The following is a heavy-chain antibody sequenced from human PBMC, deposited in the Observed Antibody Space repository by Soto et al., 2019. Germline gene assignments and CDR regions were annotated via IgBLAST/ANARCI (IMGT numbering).Heavy chain of an antibody. CDR3: ARRLDNTLDF. J-gene: IGHJ4*02. D-gene: IGHD1-20*01. CDR1: GYNFATYW. V-gene: IGHV5-51*01. Sequence: ESLKISCKGSGYNFATYWIGWVRQMPGKGLEWMGIIYPHDSDTRYSPSFQGQVTISADKSISTAYLQWSSLKASDTAIYYCARRLDNTLDFWGQGTLVTVSS. CDR2: IYPHDSDT.